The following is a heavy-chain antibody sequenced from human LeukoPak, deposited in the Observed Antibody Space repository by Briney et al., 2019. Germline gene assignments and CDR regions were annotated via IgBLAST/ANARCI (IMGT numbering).Heavy chain of an antibody. CDR3: ARVTNYYGSGSSYFDY. CDR2: IYTSGST. CDR1: GGSISSYY. Sequence: SETLSLTCTVSGGSISSYYWSWIRQPAGKGLEWIGRIYTSGSTNYNPSLKSRVTMSVDTSKNQFSLKLSSVTAADTAVYYCARVTNYYGSGSSYFDYWGQGTLVTVSS. J-gene: IGHJ4*02. V-gene: IGHV4-4*07. D-gene: IGHD3-10*01.